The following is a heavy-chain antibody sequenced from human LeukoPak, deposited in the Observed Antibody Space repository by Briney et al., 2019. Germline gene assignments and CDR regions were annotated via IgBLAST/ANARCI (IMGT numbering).Heavy chain of an antibody. D-gene: IGHD5-12*01. CDR3: ARVGYSGYEDYFDY. V-gene: IGHV3-7*01. CDR1: GFTFSSYW. J-gene: IGHJ4*02. Sequence: GGSLRLSCAASGFTFSSYWMSWVRQAPGKGLEWVANIKQDGSEKYYVDSVKGRFTISRDNAKNSPYLQMNSLRAEDTAVYYCARVGYSGYEDYFDYWGQGTLVTVSS. CDR2: IKQDGSEK.